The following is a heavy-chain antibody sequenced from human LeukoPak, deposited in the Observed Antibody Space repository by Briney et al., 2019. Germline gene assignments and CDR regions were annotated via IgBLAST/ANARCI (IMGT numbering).Heavy chain of an antibody. V-gene: IGHV3-21*01. CDR2: ISSSSDI. J-gene: IGHJ4*02. D-gene: IGHD6-13*01. Sequence: GGSLRLSCVASGFTFSSYSMNWVRQAPGKGLEWVSSISSSSDIYYADSVKGRFAISRDNAKNSLYLQMSSLRVEDTAVYYCARDRGSSSWYYFDYWGQGTLVTVSS. CDR1: GFTFSSYS. CDR3: ARDRGSSSWYYFDY.